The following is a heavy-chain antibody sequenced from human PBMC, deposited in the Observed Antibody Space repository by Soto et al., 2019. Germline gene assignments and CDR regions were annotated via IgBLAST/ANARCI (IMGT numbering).Heavy chain of an antibody. V-gene: IGHV4-39*01. CDR2: IYYSGST. Sequence: SETLSLTCTVSGGSISTRVYYWGWIRQPPGKGLEWIGTIYYSGSTYYNPSLKSRVTISVDTSKNQFSLKLSSVTAADTAVYCARGGPTPPYSSSWAFDFWGQGTLVTVS. CDR3: RGGPTPPYSSSWAFDF. J-gene: IGHJ4*02. CDR1: GGSISTRVYY. D-gene: IGHD6-13*01.